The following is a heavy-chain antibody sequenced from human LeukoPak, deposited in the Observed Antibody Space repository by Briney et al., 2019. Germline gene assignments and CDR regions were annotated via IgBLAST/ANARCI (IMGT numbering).Heavy chain of an antibody. CDR1: GFTFSSYW. CDR2: IKQDGSEK. V-gene: IGHV3-7*01. D-gene: IGHD6-6*01. Sequence: PGGSLRLSCAASGFTFSSYWMSWVRQAPGKGLEWVANIKQDGSEKYYVDSVKGRFTISRDNAKNSLYLQMNSLRAEDTAMYYCARDWGTSSLYLVNWGQGTLVTVSS. CDR3: ARDWGTSSLYLVN. J-gene: IGHJ4*02.